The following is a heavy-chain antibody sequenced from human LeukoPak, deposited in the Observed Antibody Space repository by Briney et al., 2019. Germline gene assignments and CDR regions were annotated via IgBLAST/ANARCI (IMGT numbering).Heavy chain of an antibody. D-gene: IGHD6-19*01. V-gene: IGHV3-23*01. CDR1: GFTFSSYA. CDR3: AKLIAVAGTGYY. CDR2: ISGSGGST. Sequence: GGSLRLSCAASGFTFSSYAVSWVRQAPGKGLEWVSAISGSGGSTYYADSVKGRFTISRDNSKNTLYLQMNSLRAEDTAVYYCAKLIAVAGTGYYWGQGTLVTVSS. J-gene: IGHJ4*02.